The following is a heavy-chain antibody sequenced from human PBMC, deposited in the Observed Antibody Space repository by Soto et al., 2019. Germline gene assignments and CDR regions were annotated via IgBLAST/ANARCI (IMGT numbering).Heavy chain of an antibody. CDR3: ARSLQSSDYYYGMDV. D-gene: IGHD2-21*02. CDR2: ISGSGGST. CDR1: GFTFSSYA. V-gene: IGHV3-23*01. J-gene: IGHJ6*02. Sequence: GGSLRLSCAASGFTFSSYAMSWVRQAPGKGLEWVSAISGSGGSTYYADSVKGRFTISRDNSKNTLYPQMNSLRAEDTAVYYCARSLQSSDYYYGMDVWGQGTTVTVSS.